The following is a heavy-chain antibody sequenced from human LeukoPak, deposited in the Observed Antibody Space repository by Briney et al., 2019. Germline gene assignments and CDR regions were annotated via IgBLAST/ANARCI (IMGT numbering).Heavy chain of an antibody. CDR2: ISYDGSNK. CDR1: GFTFSSYW. Sequence: GGSLRLSCAASGFTFSSYWMNWARQAPGKGLEWVAVISYDGSNKYYADSVKGRFTISRDNSKNTLYLQMNSLRAEDTAVYYCAREVSNEYYFDYWGQGTLVTVSS. D-gene: IGHD1-1*01. CDR3: AREVSNEYYFDY. J-gene: IGHJ4*02. V-gene: IGHV3-30-3*01.